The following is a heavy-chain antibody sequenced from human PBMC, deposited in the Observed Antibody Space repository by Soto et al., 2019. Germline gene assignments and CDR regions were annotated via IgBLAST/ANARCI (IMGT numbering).Heavy chain of an antibody. CDR1: GYTFTSYG. CDR3: ARDNSGYCSGGSCYGYYYGMDV. Sequence: ASVKVSCKASGYTFTSYGISWVRQAPGQGLEWMGWISAYNGNTNYAQKLQGRVTMATDTSTSTAYMELRSLRSDDTAVYYCARDNSGYCSGGSCYGYYYGMDVWGQGTTVTVS. D-gene: IGHD2-15*01. J-gene: IGHJ6*02. V-gene: IGHV1-18*01. CDR2: ISAYNGNT.